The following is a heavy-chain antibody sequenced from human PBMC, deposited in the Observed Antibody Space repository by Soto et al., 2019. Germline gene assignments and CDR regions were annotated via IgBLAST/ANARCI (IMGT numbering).Heavy chain of an antibody. Sequence: VQLVESGGGLVQPGGSLRLSCAVSGFTVSSNHVSWVRQAPGKGLEWVSVIYGGGGTYYADSVRARFTISRDNSRNTVYLQMDSLGAEDTAVYYCARVARSLGPGGGGNDNWGQGTLVTVSS. CDR2: IYGGGGT. CDR3: ARVARSLGPGGGGNDN. V-gene: IGHV3-66*01. J-gene: IGHJ4*02. D-gene: IGHD2-15*01. CDR1: GFTVSSNH.